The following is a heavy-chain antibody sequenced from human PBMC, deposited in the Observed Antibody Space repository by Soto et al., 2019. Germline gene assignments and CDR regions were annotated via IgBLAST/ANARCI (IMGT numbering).Heavy chain of an antibody. D-gene: IGHD3-22*01. CDR3: AYYDSSGYFEY. J-gene: IGHJ4*02. CDR2: IYYSGST. V-gene: IGHV4-59*01. Sequence: PSETLFLTCTVSGGSISSYYWSWIRQPPGKGLEWIGYIYYSGSTNYNPSLKSRVTISVDTSKNQFSLKLSSVTAADTAVYYCAYYDSSGYFEYWGQGTLVTVSS. CDR1: GGSISSYY.